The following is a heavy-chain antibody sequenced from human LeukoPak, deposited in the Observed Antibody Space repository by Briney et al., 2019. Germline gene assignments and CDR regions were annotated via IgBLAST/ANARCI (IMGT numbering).Heavy chain of an antibody. CDR2: TYYRPKFNT. Sequence: QTLSLTCAISGDSLSNNNVAWNWIRQSPSRGLEWLGRTYYRPKFNTDYAVSVKSRIAINSDTSKNKFSLQQNSVTPEDTGVYYCARGSHSSFDYWGRGTLVTVSS. V-gene: IGHV6-1*01. CDR1: GDSLSNNNVA. J-gene: IGHJ4*02. CDR3: ARGSHSSFDY. D-gene: IGHD3-16*01.